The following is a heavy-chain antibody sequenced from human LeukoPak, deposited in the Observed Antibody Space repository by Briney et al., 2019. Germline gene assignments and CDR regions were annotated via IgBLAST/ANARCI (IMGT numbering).Heavy chain of an antibody. CDR1: GFTFSSYG. CDR2: IRYDGSDK. V-gene: IGHV3-30*02. D-gene: IGHD7-27*01. J-gene: IGHJ6*03. CDR3: AKDSFWGRYYYYYYMDV. Sequence: PGGSLRLSCAASGFTFSSYGMHWVRQAPGKGLEWVAFIRYDGSDKYYADSVKGRFTISRDISKNTLFLQMNSLRPEDTAVYSCAKDSFWGRYYYYYYMDVWGKGTTVTISS.